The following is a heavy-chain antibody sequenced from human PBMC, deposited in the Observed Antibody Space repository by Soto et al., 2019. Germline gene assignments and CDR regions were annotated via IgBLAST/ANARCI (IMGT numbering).Heavy chain of an antibody. D-gene: IGHD3-10*01. CDR2: LYYSGVT. J-gene: IGHJ5*02. CDR3: ARDLRGRGSGRFDP. V-gene: IGHV4-31*02. Sequence: WTWIRQHPGKGLEWIGCLYYSGVTYYSPSLKSRVTISVDTSKYQVSLKLSSVTAADTAVYYCARDLRGRGSGRFDPWGQGTLVSVSS.